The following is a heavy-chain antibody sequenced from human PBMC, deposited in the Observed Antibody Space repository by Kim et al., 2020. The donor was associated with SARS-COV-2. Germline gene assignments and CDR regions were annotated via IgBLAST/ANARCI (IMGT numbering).Heavy chain of an antibody. Sequence: SETLSLTCTVSGGSINSDRYYWGWLRQPPGKGLEWIVSIYYSGSTNYNPSLKSRVTVSVDTSKNQFPLKLNSLTAADTAVFYCARHVGGSYYFDYWGQGALVTVSS. CDR3: ARHVGGSYYFDY. CDR2: IYYSGST. V-gene: IGHV4-39*01. CDR1: GGSINSDRYY. D-gene: IGHD3-16*01. J-gene: IGHJ4*02.